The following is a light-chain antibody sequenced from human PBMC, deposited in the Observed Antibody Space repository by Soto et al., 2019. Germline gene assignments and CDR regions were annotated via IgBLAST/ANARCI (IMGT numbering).Light chain of an antibody. CDR2: LGS. Sequence: DIVMTQSPLSLPVTPGEPASISCRSSQSLLHSDGYSYLDWYLQKPGQSPQLLIYLGSIRAYGVHDRFSVSGSSTDFTLKISRVEAEDVGVYYCMQATQIVPWTFGQGTRVEIK. CDR1: QSLLHSDGYSY. J-gene: IGKJ1*01. V-gene: IGKV2-28*01. CDR3: MQATQIVPWT.